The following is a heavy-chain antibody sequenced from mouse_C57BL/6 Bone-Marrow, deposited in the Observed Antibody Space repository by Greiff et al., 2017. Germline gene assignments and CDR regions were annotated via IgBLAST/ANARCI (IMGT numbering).Heavy chain of an antibody. CDR1: GFTFSSYG. D-gene: IGHD2-4*01. Sequence: EVLLVESGGDLVKPGGSLKLSCAASGFTFSSYGMSWVRQTPDKRLEWVATISSGGSYTYYPDSVKGRFTISSNNAKNTLYLQMRSLKSEYTAMYYCARHGDYGAWFAYWGQGTLVTVSA. CDR2: ISSGGSYT. V-gene: IGHV5-6*01. J-gene: IGHJ3*01. CDR3: ARHGDYGAWFAY.